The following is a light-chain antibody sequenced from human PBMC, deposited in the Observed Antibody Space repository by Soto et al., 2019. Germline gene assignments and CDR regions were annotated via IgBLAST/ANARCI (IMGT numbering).Light chain of an antibody. CDR1: NNDIGGYTY. CDR2: EVN. V-gene: IGLV2-8*01. J-gene: IGLJ1*01. CDR3: SSYSRSINYV. Sequence: QAVRTQPPSASGSPGQSVTISCTGTNNDIGGYTYVSWYQQLPGKAPKLMIYEVNKRPSGIPDRFSGSKSGNTASLTVSGLQPEDEAEYFCSSYSRSINYVFGPGTKVTGL.